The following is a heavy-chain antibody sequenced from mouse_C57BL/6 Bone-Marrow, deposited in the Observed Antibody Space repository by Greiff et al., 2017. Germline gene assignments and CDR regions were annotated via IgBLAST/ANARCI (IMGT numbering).Heavy chain of an antibody. CDR1: GYSITSDY. V-gene: IGHV3-8*01. CDR2: ISYSGST. D-gene: IGHD1-1*01. Sequence: EVQLQESGPGLAKPSQTLSLTCSVTGYSITSDYWNWIRKFPGNKLEYMGYISYSGSTYYTPSLKSRISITRDTSKNQYFRQLKSVTTEDTATYYGARYRVYGSSHWYFDVWGTGTTVTVSS. CDR3: ARYRVYGSSHWYFDV. J-gene: IGHJ1*03.